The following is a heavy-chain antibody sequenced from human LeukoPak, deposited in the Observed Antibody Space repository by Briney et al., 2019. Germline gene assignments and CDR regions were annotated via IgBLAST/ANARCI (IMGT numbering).Heavy chain of an antibody. D-gene: IGHD1-14*01. CDR3: VSSNQGLQDY. V-gene: IGHV4-39*07. Sequence: SETLSLTCTVSGGSISSSSYYWGWIRQPPGKGLEWIGSIYYSGSTYYNPSLKSRVTISVDTSKNQFSLKLSSVTAADTAVYYCVSSNQGLQDYWGQGTLVTVSS. CDR2: IYYSGST. CDR1: GGSISSSSYY. J-gene: IGHJ4*02.